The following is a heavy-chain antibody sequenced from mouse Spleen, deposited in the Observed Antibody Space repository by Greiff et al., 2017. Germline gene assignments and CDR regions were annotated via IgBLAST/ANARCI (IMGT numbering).Heavy chain of an antibody. Sequence: QVQLQQPGAELVKPGASVKLSCKASGYTFTSYWITWVKQRPGQGLEWIGDIYPGSGSTNYNEKFKGKATLTVDTSSSTAYMQLSSLTSEDSAVYYCARYGNSPFAYWGQGTLVTVSA. J-gene: IGHJ3*01. V-gene: IGHV1-55*01. D-gene: IGHD2-1*01. CDR1: GYTFTSYW. CDR2: IYPGSGST. CDR3: ARYGNSPFAY.